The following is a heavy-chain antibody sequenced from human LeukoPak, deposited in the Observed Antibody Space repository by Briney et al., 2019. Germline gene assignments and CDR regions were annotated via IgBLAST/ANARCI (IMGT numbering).Heavy chain of an antibody. D-gene: IGHD1-26*01. Sequence: PGGSLRLSCAASGFTFSDYYMSWIRQAPGKGLEWVSYISLSGNYTKYADSVKGRFTISRDNAKNSLFLQMNSLRAEDTAVYFDASCGTPKNYYYYGMDVWGQGTTVTVS. CDR3: ASCGTPKNYYYYGMDV. V-gene: IGHV3-11*03. CDR2: ISLSGNYT. CDR1: GFTFSDYY. J-gene: IGHJ6*02.